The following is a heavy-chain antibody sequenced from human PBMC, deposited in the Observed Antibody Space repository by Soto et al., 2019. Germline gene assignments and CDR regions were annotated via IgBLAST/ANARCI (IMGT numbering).Heavy chain of an antibody. CDR1: GFTFSSYA. D-gene: IGHD3-22*01. CDR3: AKEYRSYYYDSSGYYPNWFDP. V-gene: IGHV3-23*01. Sequence: GGSLRLSCAASGFTFSSYAMSWVRQAPGKGLEWVSAISGSGGSTYYADSVKGRFTISRDNSKNTLYLQMNGLRAEDTAVYYCAKEYRSYYYDSSGYYPNWFDPWGQGTLVTVSS. CDR2: ISGSGGST. J-gene: IGHJ5*02.